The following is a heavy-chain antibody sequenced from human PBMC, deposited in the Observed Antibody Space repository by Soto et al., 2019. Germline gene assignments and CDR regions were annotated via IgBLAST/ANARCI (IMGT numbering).Heavy chain of an antibody. CDR2: ISGSGGST. Sequence: EVQLLESGGGLVQPGGSLRLSCAASGFTFSSYAMSWVRQAPGKGLEWVSAISGSGGSTYYADSVRGRFTISRDNSKNTLYLQMNSLRAEDTAVYYCAKEPYLWFGEQRTHFDYWGQGTLVTVSS. CDR1: GFTFSSYA. CDR3: AKEPYLWFGEQRTHFDY. D-gene: IGHD3-10*01. V-gene: IGHV3-23*01. J-gene: IGHJ4*02.